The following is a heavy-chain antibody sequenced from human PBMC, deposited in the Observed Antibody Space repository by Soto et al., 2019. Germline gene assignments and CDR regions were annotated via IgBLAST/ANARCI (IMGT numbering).Heavy chain of an antibody. CDR2: IWYDGSNK. CDR3: SRDVEGIAARRPRVYYYYYMDV. CDR1: GFTFSSYG. V-gene: IGHV3-33*01. J-gene: IGHJ6*03. Sequence: PGGSLRLSCAASGFTFSSYGMHWVRQAPGKGLEWVAVIWYDGSNKYYADTVKGRFTISRDNSKNTLYLHMNSLRAEDTAVYYCSRDVEGIAARRPRVYYYYYMDVWGKGTTVTVSS. D-gene: IGHD6-6*01.